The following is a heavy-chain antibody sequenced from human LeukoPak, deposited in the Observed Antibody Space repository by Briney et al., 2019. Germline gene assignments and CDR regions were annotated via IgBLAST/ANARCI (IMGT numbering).Heavy chain of an antibody. D-gene: IGHD6-6*01. V-gene: IGHV3-53*01. CDR1: GFTVSSNY. J-gene: IGHJ6*02. CDR2: IYSGGST. CDR3: ARDHRSSIYGMDV. Sequence: GGSLRLSCAASGFTVSSNYMSWVRQAPGKGLEWVSVIYSGGSTYYADSVKGRFTISRDNSKNTLYLQMNSLRAEDTAVYYCARDHRSSIYGMDVWGQGTTVTVSS.